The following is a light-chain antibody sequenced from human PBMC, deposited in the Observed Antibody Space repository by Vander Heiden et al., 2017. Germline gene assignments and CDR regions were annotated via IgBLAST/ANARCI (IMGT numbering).Light chain of an antibody. V-gene: IGLV2-14*03. CDR3: TSYTSTSPRI. J-gene: IGLJ1*01. CDR2: DVS. Sequence: GSPGQSITISCTGTSSDVGGYHDVSWYQQHPGRAPNLVIFDVSSRPSGVSARISGSKAGSTASLTISGLQLEDEADYYCTSYTSTSPRIFGTGTKVSVL. CDR1: SSDVGGYHD.